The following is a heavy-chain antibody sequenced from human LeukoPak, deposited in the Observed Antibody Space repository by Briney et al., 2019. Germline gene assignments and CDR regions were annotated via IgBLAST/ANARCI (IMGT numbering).Heavy chain of an antibody. J-gene: IGHJ3*02. D-gene: IGHD6-13*01. V-gene: IGHV4-59*01. CDR2: IYYSGST. CDR3: ARQRAAGTRMSVKLQSQAFDI. CDR1: GGSISSYY. Sequence: LETLSLTCTVSGGSISSYYWSWIRQPPGKGLEWIGYIYYSGSTNYNPSLKSRVTISVDTSKNQFSLKLSSVTAADTAVYYCARQRAAGTRMSVKLQSQAFDIWGQGTMATVSS.